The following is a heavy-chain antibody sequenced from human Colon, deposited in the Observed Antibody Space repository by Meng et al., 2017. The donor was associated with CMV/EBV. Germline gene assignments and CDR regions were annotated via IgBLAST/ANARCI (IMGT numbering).Heavy chain of an antibody. CDR3: AKDRAANDWNDFDS. CDR1: GFSLSNYG. Sequence: GGSLRLSCATFGFSLSNYGMHWVRQVPGKGLEWVAFIRHDETNKYYGEAVKGRFTISRDTSKNTVDLLMNSLRPGDTALYYCAKDRAANDWNDFDSWGQGTLVTVSS. J-gene: IGHJ4*02. V-gene: IGHV3-30*02. D-gene: IGHD1-1*01. CDR2: IRHDETNK.